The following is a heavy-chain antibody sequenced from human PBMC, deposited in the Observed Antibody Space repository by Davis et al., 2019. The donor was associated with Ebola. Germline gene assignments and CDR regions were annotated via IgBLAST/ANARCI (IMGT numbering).Heavy chain of an antibody. J-gene: IGHJ4*02. D-gene: IGHD1-26*01. CDR2: IYSGGST. CDR1: GFTVSSNY. CDR3: ATGQSGSYPGLFDY. Sequence: GESLKISCAASGFTVSSNYMSWVRQAPGKGLEWVSVIYSGGSTYYADSVKGRFTISRDNSKNTLYLQMNSLRAEDTAVYYCATGQSGSYPGLFDYWGQGTLVTVSS. V-gene: IGHV3-53*01.